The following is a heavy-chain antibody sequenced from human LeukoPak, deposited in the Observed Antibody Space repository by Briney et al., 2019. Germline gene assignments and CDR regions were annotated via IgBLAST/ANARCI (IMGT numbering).Heavy chain of an antibody. D-gene: IGHD6-13*01. CDR1: GFTFDDYA. J-gene: IGHJ6*02. Sequence: GGSLRLSCAASGFTFDDYAMHWVRQAPGKGLEWVSLISWDGGSTYYADSVKGRFTISRDNSKNSLYLQMNSLRAEDTALYYCAKDRHSSSWSHNYYGMDVWGQGTTVTVSS. CDR2: ISWDGGST. CDR3: AKDRHSSSWSHNYYGMDV. V-gene: IGHV3-43D*03.